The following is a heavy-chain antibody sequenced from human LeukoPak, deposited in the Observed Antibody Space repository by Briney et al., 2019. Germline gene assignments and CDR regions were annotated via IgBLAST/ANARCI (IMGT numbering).Heavy chain of an antibody. CDR2: INHSGST. J-gene: IGHJ2*01. Sequence: PSETLSLTCAVYGGSFSGYYWSWIRQPPGKGLEWIGEINHSGSTNHNPSLKSRVTISVDTSKNQFSLKLSSVTAADTAVYYCAGQLWYWYFDLWGRGTPVTVSS. V-gene: IGHV4-34*01. CDR3: AGQLWYWYFDL. CDR1: GGSFSGYY. D-gene: IGHD5-18*01.